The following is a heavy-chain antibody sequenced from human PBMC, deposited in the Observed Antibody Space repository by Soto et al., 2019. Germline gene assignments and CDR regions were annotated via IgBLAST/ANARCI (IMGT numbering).Heavy chain of an antibody. Sequence: GGSRRLSCATSGFTFKNFAMAWVRQAPGKGLEWVSGLSGNGASTYYADSVKGRFTISRDNSENTLYLQIRSLRAEDTAIYFCAQVRGIVGATGYFKEWRPGTLVTAPQ. V-gene: IGHV3-23*01. D-gene: IGHD1-26*01. CDR2: LSGNGAST. CDR3: AQVRGIVGATGYFKE. CDR1: GFTFKNFA. J-gene: IGHJ1*01.